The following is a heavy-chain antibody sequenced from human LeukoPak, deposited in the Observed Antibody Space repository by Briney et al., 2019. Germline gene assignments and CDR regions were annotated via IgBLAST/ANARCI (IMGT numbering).Heavy chain of an antibody. CDR3: ARTFGYCTSTSCQIGTRGDTFDI. V-gene: IGHV3-30-3*01. J-gene: IGHJ3*02. Sequence: GGSLRLSCAASGFSFSSYAMHWVRQAPGKGLEWVAVISYDGSNEHYADAVKGRLTISRDNSKNTLYLQMSSLRPEDTAVYSCARTFGYCTSTSCQIGTRGDTFDIWGQGTMVTVSS. D-gene: IGHD2-2*03. CDR1: GFSFSSYA. CDR2: ISYDGSNE.